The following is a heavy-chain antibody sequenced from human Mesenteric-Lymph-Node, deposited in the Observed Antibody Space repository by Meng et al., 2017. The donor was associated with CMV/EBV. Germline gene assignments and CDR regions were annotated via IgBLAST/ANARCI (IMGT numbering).Heavy chain of an antibody. V-gene: IGHV2-70D*14. D-gene: IGHD3-22*01. CDR1: GFSLITYGMR. J-gene: IGHJ6*02. CDR3: ARILDRRGYLDD. CDR2: IDWDDDI. Sequence: SGPTLVKPTQTLTLTCTFSGFSLITYGMRVGWIRQPPGKALEWLAHIDWDDDIYYNTSLKTRLTISKDTSKNQVVLTMTNMDPVDTATYYCARILDRRGYLDDWGQGTTVTVSS.